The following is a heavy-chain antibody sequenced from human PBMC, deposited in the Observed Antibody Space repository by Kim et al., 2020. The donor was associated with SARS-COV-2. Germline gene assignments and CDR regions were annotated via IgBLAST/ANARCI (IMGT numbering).Heavy chain of an antibody. CDR3: ARDHYSYCSSTSCPLGP. CDR1: GFTFSSYA. J-gene: IGHJ5*02. V-gene: IGHV3-30*04. D-gene: IGHD2-2*01. Sequence: GGSLRLSCAASGFTFSSYAMHWVRQAPGKGLEWVAVISYDGSNKYYADSVKGRFTISRDNSKNTLYLQMNSLRAEDTAVYYCARDHYSYCSSTSCPLGPWGQGTLVTVSS. CDR2: ISYDGSNK.